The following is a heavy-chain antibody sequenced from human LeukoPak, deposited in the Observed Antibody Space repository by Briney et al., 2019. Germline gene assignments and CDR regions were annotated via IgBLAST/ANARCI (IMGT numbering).Heavy chain of an antibody. CDR2: IWYDGSNK. J-gene: IGHJ3*02. V-gene: IGHV3-33*08. CDR3: ARSGYSGYDGRAFDI. D-gene: IGHD5-12*01. CDR1: GFTFSSYG. Sequence: GGSLRLSCAASGFTFSSYGMPWVRQAPGKGLEWVAIIWYDGSNKYYADSVKGRFTISRDNSKNTLYLQMNSLRAEDTAVYYCARSGYSGYDGRAFDIWGQGTMVTVSS.